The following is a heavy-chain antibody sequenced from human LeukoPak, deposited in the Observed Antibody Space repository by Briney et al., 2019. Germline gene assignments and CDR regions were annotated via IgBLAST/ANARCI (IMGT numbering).Heavy chain of an antibody. CDR1: GFTFSSYW. V-gene: IGHV3-7*04. CDR3: ARLRAGDYFDY. Sequence: GGSLRLSCAASGFTFSSYWMSWVRQAPGKGLEWVANIKENGSEKYYVDSVKGRLTISRDTAKSSLYLQMNSLRAEDTAVYYCARLRAGDYFDYWGQGTLVTVSS. J-gene: IGHJ4*02. CDR2: IKENGSEK. D-gene: IGHD6-19*01.